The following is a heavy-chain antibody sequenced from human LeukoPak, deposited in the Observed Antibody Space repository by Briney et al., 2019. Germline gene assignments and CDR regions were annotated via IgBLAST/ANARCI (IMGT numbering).Heavy chain of an antibody. CDR1: GFTFDDYA. J-gene: IGHJ4*02. CDR2: ISWNSGSI. CDR3: AKDIRRYSSLSYFDY. D-gene: IGHD6-6*01. Sequence: PGGSLRLSCSASGFTFDDYAMHWVRQAPGKGLEWVSGISWNSGSIGYADSVKGRFTISRDNAKNSLYLQMNSLRVEDMALYYCAKDIRRYSSLSYFDYWGQGTLVTVSS. V-gene: IGHV3-9*03.